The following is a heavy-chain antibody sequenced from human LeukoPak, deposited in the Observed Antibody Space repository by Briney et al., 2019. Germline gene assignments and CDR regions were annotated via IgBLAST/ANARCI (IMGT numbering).Heavy chain of an antibody. Sequence: GGSLRLSCAASGFTFNSYSMNWVRQAPGKGLEWVSYISSSSSTIYYADSVKGRFTISRDNAKNSLYLQMNSLRAEDTAVYYCARGTMYVSPYWGQGTLVTVSS. V-gene: IGHV3-48*01. CDR2: ISSSSSTI. D-gene: IGHD2-8*01. J-gene: IGHJ4*02. CDR3: ARGTMYVSPY. CDR1: GFTFNSYS.